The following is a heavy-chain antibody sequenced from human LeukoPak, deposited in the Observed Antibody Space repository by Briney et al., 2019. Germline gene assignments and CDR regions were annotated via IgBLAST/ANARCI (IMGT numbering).Heavy chain of an antibody. CDR2: ISYSGDT. CDR1: GCSISSYY. V-gene: IGHV4-59*08. D-gene: IGHD6-13*01. Sequence: SDTLSLTCTVSGCSISSYYCSWIRQPPGKGLEWIGYISYSGDTNYNPSLKSRVTISVDTSKNQFSLKLSSVTAADTAVYYCARQGGYIAPLALWGQGTLVTVSA. CDR3: ARQGGYIAPLAL. J-gene: IGHJ4*02.